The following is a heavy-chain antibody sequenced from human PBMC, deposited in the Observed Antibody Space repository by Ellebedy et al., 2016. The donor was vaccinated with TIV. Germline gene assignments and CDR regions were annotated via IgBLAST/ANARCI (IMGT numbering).Heavy chain of an antibody. CDR2: ISYDGSNK. V-gene: IGHV3-30-3*01. D-gene: IGHD3-9*01. J-gene: IGHJ4*02. CDR3: ASNYATYYDILTGYVFDY. CDR1: GFIFSSYA. Sequence: GESLKISXAASGFIFSSYAMHWVRQAPGKGLEWVAVISYDGSNKYYADSVKGRSTISRDNSKNTLYLQMNSLRAEDTAVYYCASNYATYYDILTGYVFDYWGQGTLVTVSS.